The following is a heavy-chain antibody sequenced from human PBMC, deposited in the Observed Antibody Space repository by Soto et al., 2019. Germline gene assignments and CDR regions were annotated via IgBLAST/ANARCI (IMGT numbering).Heavy chain of an antibody. Sequence: PGGSLRLSCAASGFTFSSYWMHWVRQAPGKGLVWFSRINSDGTSTTYADSVKGRFTISRDNAKNTLYLQMNSLRAEDTAVYYCASSRYSSSHFDYWGQGTLVTVSS. D-gene: IGHD6-13*01. V-gene: IGHV3-74*01. J-gene: IGHJ4*02. CDR1: GFTFSSYW. CDR3: ASSRYSSSHFDY. CDR2: INSDGTST.